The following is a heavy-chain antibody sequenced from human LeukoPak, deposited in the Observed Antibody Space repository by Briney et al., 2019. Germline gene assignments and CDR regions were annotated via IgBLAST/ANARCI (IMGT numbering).Heavy chain of an antibody. CDR3: ARYRGTYGYYFDY. Sequence: PSETLSLTCTVSGGSISGYYWSWIRQPPGKGLEWIGYIYYSGNTNYNLFLKSRVTISADTSKNQFSLKLTSVTAADTAVYYCARYRGTYGYYFDYWGQGKLVIVSS. V-gene: IGHV4-59*01. CDR1: GGSISGYY. CDR2: IYYSGNT. D-gene: IGHD5-24*01. J-gene: IGHJ4*02.